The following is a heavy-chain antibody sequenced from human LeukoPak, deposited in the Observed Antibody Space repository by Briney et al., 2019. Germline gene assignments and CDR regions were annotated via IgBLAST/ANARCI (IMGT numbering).Heavy chain of an antibody. J-gene: IGHJ4*02. CDR3: VRGGDYGSFDY. D-gene: IGHD4-17*01. CDR2: IKQDGDDK. V-gene: IGHV3-7*04. CDR1: GFTFTTYW. Sequence: GGSLRLSCAASGFTFTTYWMTWVRQAPGKGLEWAANIKQDGDDKFYVDSVKGRFTISRDNAKNSLHLQMSSLRGEDTAVYYCVRGGDYGSFDYWGQGALVIVSS.